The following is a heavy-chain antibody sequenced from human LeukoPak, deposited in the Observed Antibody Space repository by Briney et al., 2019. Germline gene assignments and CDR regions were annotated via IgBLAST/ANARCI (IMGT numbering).Heavy chain of an antibody. CDR3: AKEGIVATGSFDY. V-gene: IGHV1-69*06. CDR1: GGTFSSYA. J-gene: IGHJ4*02. Sequence: ASVKVSCKASGGTFSSYAISWVRQAPGQGLEWMGGIIPIFGTANYAQKFQGRVTITAYKSTSTAYMELSSLRSEDTAVYYCAKEGIVATGSFDYWGQGTLVTVSS. CDR2: IIPIFGTA. D-gene: IGHD5-12*01.